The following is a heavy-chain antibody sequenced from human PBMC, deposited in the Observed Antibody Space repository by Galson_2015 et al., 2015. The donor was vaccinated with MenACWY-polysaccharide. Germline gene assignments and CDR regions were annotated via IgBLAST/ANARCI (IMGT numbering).Heavy chain of an antibody. CDR2: IKQDGSEK. J-gene: IGHJ1*01. CDR3: ATAPSLHVGQH. D-gene: IGHD5-24*01. Sequence: SLRLSCAASGFTFSTYWMTWVRQAPGKGLEWVANIKQDGSEKYCVDSVKGRFTISRDNAENSLYLQMNSLRAEDTAVYYCATAPSLHVGQHWGQGTLVIVSS. CDR1: GFTFSTYW. V-gene: IGHV3-7*01.